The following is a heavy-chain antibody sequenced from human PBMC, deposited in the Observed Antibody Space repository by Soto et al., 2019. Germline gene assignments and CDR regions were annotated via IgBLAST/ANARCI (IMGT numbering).Heavy chain of an antibody. D-gene: IGHD3-3*01. Sequence: GGSLRLSCAASGFTFSSYGMHWVRQAPGKGLEWVAVISYDGSNKYYADSVKGRFTISRDNSKNTLYLQMNSLGAEDTAVYYCAKSPPVYDFWSGYSDYYYYYGMDVWGQGTTVTVSS. CDR2: ISYDGSNK. CDR1: GFTFSSYG. J-gene: IGHJ6*02. V-gene: IGHV3-30*18. CDR3: AKSPPVYDFWSGYSDYYYYYGMDV.